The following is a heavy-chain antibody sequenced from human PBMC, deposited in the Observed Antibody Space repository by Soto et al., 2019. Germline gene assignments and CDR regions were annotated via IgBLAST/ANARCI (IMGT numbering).Heavy chain of an antibody. Sequence: EAQLVESGGGLVQPGGSLRLSCAASGFTFSSYSMNWVRQAPGKGLEWVSYISSSSSTIYYADSVKGRFTISRDNAKNSLYLQMNSLRAEDTAVYYCARSTYSSSSYWGQGTLVTVSS. D-gene: IGHD6-13*01. CDR2: ISSSSSTI. J-gene: IGHJ4*02. CDR1: GFTFSSYS. V-gene: IGHV3-48*01. CDR3: ARSTYSSSSY.